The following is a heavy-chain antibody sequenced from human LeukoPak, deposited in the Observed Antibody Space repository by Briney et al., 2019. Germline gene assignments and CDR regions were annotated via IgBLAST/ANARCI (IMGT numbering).Heavy chain of an antibody. CDR3: AKDPFWSGYPI. CDR2: ITGSGGGT. D-gene: IGHD3-3*01. J-gene: IGHJ1*01. Sequence: AGGSLRLSCAASAFTFSSYAMTWVRQAPGRGLEWVSTITGSGGGTYYADSVKGRFTISSDNSKNTLYLQMNSLRAEDTALYYCAKDPFWSGYPIWGQGTLVTVSS. CDR1: AFTFSSYA. V-gene: IGHV3-23*01.